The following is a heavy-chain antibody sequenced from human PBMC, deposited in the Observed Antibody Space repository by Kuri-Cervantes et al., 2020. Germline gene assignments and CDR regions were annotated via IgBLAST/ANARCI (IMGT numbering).Heavy chain of an antibody. CDR1: GGSFSGYY. J-gene: IGHJ5*02. D-gene: IGHD3-16*01. CDR3: AVGAGHNWFDP. V-gene: IGHV4-34*01. Sequence: GSLRLSCAVYGGSFSGYYWSWIRQPPGQGLEWIGEINHSGSTNYNPSLKSRVTISVDTSKNQFSLKLSSVTAADTAVYYCAVGAGHNWFDPWGQGTLVTVSS. CDR2: INHSGST.